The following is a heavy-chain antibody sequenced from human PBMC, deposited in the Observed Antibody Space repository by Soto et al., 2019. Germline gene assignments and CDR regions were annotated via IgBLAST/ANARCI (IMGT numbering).Heavy chain of an antibody. D-gene: IGHD5-12*01. Sequence: QVQLQESGPGLVKPSETLSLTCTVSGGYISSYYWSWIRQPAGKGLEWIGRIYTSGSTNYNPSLKSRVTMSVDTSKNQFSLKLSSVSAADTAVYYCARDGYKKEVGYFDYWGQGTLVTVSS. CDR2: IYTSGST. CDR3: ARDGYKKEVGYFDY. V-gene: IGHV4-4*07. CDR1: GGYISSYY. J-gene: IGHJ4*02.